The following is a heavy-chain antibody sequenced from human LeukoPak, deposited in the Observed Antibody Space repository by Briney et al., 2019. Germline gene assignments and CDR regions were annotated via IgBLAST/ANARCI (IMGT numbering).Heavy chain of an antibody. V-gene: IGHV1-69*06. J-gene: IGHJ3*01. D-gene: IGHD5-18*01. Sequence: ASVKVSCKASGGTFSSYAISWVRQAPGQGLEWMGGIIPIFGTANYAQKFQGRVSMTEDTSTDTAYMELSSLRSEDTAIYYCTTEEIYSYGLGAFHFWGQGTLVTVSS. CDR1: GGTFSSYA. CDR3: TTEEIYSYGLGAFHF. CDR2: IIPIFGTA.